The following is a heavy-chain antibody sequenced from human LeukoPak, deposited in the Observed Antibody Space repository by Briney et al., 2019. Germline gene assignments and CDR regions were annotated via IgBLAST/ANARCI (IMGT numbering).Heavy chain of an antibody. V-gene: IGHV3-66*02. CDR1: GFTVSSNY. D-gene: IGHD1-1*01. CDR3: ARESWNAERYFDY. CDR2: IYSGGCT. J-gene: IGHJ4*02. Sequence: GGSLRLSCAASGFTVSSNYMSWVRQAPGKGLEWVSVIYSGGCTYYADSVKGRFTISRDNSKNTLYLQMNSLRAEDTAVYYCARESWNAERYFDYWGQGTLVTVSS.